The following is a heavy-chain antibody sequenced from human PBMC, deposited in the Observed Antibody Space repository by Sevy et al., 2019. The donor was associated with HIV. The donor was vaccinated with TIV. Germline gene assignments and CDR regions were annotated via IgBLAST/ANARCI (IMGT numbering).Heavy chain of an antibody. V-gene: IGHV1-24*01. J-gene: IGHJ4*02. CDR2: FDPEDGRT. Sequence: ASVKVSCKRSGYTLTNFSMHWVRQAPGKGLEWVATFDPEDGRTIYAQKFQGRVTMTEDTSTDTAYMELNSLRSDDTAVYYCATTKDDYDSSGYPFDYWGQGTQVTVSS. D-gene: IGHD3-22*01. CDR3: ATTKDDYDSSGYPFDY. CDR1: GYTLTNFS.